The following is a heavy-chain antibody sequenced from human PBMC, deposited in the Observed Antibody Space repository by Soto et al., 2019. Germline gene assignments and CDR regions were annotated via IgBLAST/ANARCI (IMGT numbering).Heavy chain of an antibody. V-gene: IGHV3-23*01. CDR1: GFTFSSYA. D-gene: IGHD3-10*01. J-gene: IGHJ5*02. Sequence: EVQLLESGGGLVQPGGSLRLSCAASGFTFSSYAMSWVRQAPGKGLEWVSAISGSGGSTYYADSVKGRFTISRDNSKNTLYLQMNSLRAEDTAVYYCAKNRRSMVRAIWGDNWFEPWGQGTLVTVSS. CDR3: AKNRRSMVRAIWGDNWFEP. CDR2: ISGSGGST.